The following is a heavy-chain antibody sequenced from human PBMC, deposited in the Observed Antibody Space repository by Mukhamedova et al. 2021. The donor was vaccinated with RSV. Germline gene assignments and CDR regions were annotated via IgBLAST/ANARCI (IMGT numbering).Heavy chain of an antibody. V-gene: IGHV3-23*01. Sequence: GKGLEWVSAISGSGGSTYYADSVKGRFTISRDNSKSTLYLQMNSLRAEDTAVYYCAKDQYCSSTSCYTGMYAFDIWGQGTMVTVS. CDR3: AKDQYCSSTSCYTGMYAFDI. J-gene: IGHJ3*02. D-gene: IGHD2-2*02. CDR2: ISGSGGST.